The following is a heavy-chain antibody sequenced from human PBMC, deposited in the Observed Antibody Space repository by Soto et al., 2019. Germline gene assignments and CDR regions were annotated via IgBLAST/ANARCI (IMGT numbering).Heavy chain of an antibody. CDR3: AHRRGEYYEPGWLMDV. D-gene: IGHD3-3*01. CDR2: IYWDDDK. V-gene: IGHV2-5*02. Sequence: QITLKESGPTLVKPTQTLTLTCTFSGFSLSTSGVGVGWIRQPPGKALEWLALIYWDDDKRYSPSLKSRLTNTKDTSKTQVVLTMTHIATVETTTYACAHRRGEYYEPGWLMDVLGQGTTVTVSS. J-gene: IGHJ6*02. CDR1: GFSLSTSGVG.